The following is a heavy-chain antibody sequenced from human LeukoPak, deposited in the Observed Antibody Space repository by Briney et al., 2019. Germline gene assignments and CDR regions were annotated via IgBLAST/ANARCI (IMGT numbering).Heavy chain of an antibody. Sequence: SETLSLTCAVSGYSISSCYYWAWIRQSPGKGLEWIGSIHHSGITYYNPSLKSRLTISIDTSKNQFALKLSSVTAADTAVYYCARGIVGTTHDAFDIWGQGTMVTVSS. D-gene: IGHD1-26*01. CDR2: IHHSGIT. J-gene: IGHJ3*02. CDR1: GYSISSCYY. V-gene: IGHV4-38-2*01. CDR3: ARGIVGTTHDAFDI.